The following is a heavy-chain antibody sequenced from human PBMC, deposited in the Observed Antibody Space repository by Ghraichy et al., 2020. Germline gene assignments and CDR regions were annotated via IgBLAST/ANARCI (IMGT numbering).Heavy chain of an antibody. CDR3: ARHQALDFYYYYMDV. Sequence: ESLNISCTVSGGSISSKTYYWGWIRQPPGKGLEWIGTIYYSGSTFYNPSLRGRVTISVDTSKNQFSLNLRSVTAADTAVYYCARHQALDFYYYYMDVWGKGTTVTVSS. CDR1: GGSISSKTYY. J-gene: IGHJ6*03. CDR2: IYYSGST. V-gene: IGHV4-39*01.